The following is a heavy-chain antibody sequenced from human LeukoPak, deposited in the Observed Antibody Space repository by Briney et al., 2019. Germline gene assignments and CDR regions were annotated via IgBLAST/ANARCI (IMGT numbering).Heavy chain of an antibody. D-gene: IGHD3-10*01. CDR1: GGSISSHSYY. J-gene: IGHJ4*02. CDR2: MFYSGST. CDR3: ARHGDCLDGSGTYYAPFDN. Sequence: KPSETLSLTCTVSGGSISSHSYYWGWIRQPPGKGLEWIGSMFYSGSTNYNPSLKRRVTISVDTSKNQFSLRLSSVTAADTAMYYCARHGDCLDGSGTYYAPFDNWGQGTLVTASS. V-gene: IGHV4-39*01.